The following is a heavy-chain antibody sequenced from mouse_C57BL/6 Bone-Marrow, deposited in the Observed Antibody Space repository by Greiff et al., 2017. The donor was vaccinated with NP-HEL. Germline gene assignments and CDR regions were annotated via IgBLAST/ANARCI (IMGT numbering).Heavy chain of an antibody. CDR2: IDPENGDT. CDR3: TTFYYYDSSDY. D-gene: IGHD1-1*01. J-gene: IGHJ2*01. Sequence: VQLQQSGAVLVRPGASVKLSCTASGFNIKDDYMHWVKQRPEQGLEWIGWIDPENGDTEYASKFQGKATITADTSSNTAYLQLSSLTSEDTAVYYCTTFYYYDSSDYWGQGTTLTVSS. V-gene: IGHV14-4*01. CDR1: GFNIKDDY.